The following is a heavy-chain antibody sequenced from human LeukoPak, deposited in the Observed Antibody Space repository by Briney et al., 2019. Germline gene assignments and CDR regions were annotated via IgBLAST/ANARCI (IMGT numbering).Heavy chain of an antibody. D-gene: IGHD3-10*01. Sequence: PGGSLRLSCAASGFTFSSYGMHWVRQAPGKGLEWVAFIRYDGSNKYYADSVKGRFTISRDNSKNSLYLQMNSLRAEDTAVYYCAREEDYGSGAEGLDYWGQGTLVTVSS. V-gene: IGHV3-30*02. CDR3: AREEDYGSGAEGLDY. CDR1: GFTFSSYG. J-gene: IGHJ4*02. CDR2: IRYDGSNK.